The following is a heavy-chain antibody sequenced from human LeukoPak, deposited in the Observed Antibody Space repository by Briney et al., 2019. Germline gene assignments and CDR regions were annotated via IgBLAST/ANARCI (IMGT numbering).Heavy chain of an antibody. Sequence: SETLSLTCAVYGGSFSGYYWSWIRQPPGKGLEWIGEINHSGSTNYNPSLKSQVTISVDTSKNQFSLKLSSVTAADTAVYYCAREGLVPAAHNWFDPWGQGTLVTVSS. CDR3: AREGLVPAAHNWFDP. D-gene: IGHD2-2*01. J-gene: IGHJ5*02. CDR2: INHSGST. V-gene: IGHV4-34*01. CDR1: GGSFSGYY.